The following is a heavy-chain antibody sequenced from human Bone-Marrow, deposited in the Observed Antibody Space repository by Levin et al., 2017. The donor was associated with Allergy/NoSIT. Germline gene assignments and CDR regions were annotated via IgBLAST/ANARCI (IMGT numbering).Heavy chain of an antibody. CDR2: ISGTGRHI. J-gene: IGHJ4*02. Sequence: GESLKISCAASGFNFASYGMNWVRQAPGKGLEWVPSISGTGRHIYLADSLKGRFTISRDNAKNSLSLQMNNLRVEDTAVFYCAKDEGPFSSSFAFDCWGQGALVTVSS. D-gene: IGHD2-2*01. V-gene: IGHV3-21*01. CDR3: AKDEGPFSSSFAFDC. CDR1: GFNFASYG.